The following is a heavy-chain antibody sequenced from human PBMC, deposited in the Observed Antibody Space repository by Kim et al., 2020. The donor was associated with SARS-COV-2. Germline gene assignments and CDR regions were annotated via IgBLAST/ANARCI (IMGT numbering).Heavy chain of an antibody. CDR3: AKSGGGIFCDSTLCPFDN. CDR2: TSASGRRT. J-gene: IGHJ4*02. CDR1: GFTFNNYA. Sequence: GGSLRLSCAASGFTFNNYAMTWVRQAPGKGLEWVSATSASGRRTFYADSVRGRCTISRDNPKNPLYLQVNDLRPEDTAVYYCAKSGGGIFCDSTLCPFDNWGKGTRLTVSS. D-gene: IGHD3-22*01. V-gene: IGHV3-23*01.